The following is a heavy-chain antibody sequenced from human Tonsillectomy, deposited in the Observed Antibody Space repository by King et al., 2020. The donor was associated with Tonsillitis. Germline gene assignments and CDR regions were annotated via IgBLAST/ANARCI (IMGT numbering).Heavy chain of an antibody. D-gene: IGHD1-26*01. Sequence: VQLVESGGGLVQPVGSLRLSCAASGFTFSSYAMSWVRQAPGKGLEWVSTLSGSGSSTYYADSVKGRLTISRDNSKNTLYLQMSSLRAEDTAVYYCARASGGLSGSYPLNAFDVWGQGTMVTVS. CDR1: GFTFSSYA. CDR2: LSGSGSST. V-gene: IGHV3-23*04. CDR3: ARASGGLSGSYPLNAFDV. J-gene: IGHJ3*01.